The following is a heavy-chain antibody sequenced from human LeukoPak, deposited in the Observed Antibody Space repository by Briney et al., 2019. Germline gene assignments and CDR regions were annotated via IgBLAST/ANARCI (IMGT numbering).Heavy chain of an antibody. J-gene: IGHJ3*02. CDR3: ARPRGYGGKYDAFDI. V-gene: IGHV5-51*01. CDR2: IYPGDSDT. D-gene: IGHD4-23*01. CDR1: GYSLTNYW. Sequence: GESLKISWKGFGYSLTNYWIGWVRQMPGKGLELMLIIYPGDSDTRYSPSFQGQVTISADKSSSTAYLQWSSLKASDTAMYYCARPRGYGGKYDAFDIWGQGTMVTVSS.